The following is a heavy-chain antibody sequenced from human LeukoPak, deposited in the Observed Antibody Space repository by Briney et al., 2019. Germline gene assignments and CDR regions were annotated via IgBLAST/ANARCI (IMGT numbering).Heavy chain of an antibody. CDR3: ARPRGTGTTYLDY. D-gene: IGHD1-7*01. Sequence: SVKVSGKASGGTFSSYAISWVRQAPGQGLEWMGRIIPIFGTANYAQKFQGRVTITTDESTSTAYMELSSLGSEDTAVYYCARPRGTGTTYLDYWGQGTLVTVSS. CDR1: GGTFSSYA. J-gene: IGHJ4*02. V-gene: IGHV1-69*05. CDR2: IIPIFGTA.